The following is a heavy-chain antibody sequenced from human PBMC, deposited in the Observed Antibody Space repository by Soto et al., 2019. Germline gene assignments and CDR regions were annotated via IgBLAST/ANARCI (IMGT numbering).Heavy chain of an antibody. CDR1: GYSFTSYW. CDR3: VRLQEYYYDSSDYFQYNWFDP. D-gene: IGHD3-22*01. CDR2: IYPGDSDT. J-gene: IGHJ5*02. Sequence: HGESLKISCKGSGYSFTSYWIGWVRQMPGKGLEWMGIIYPGDSDTRYSPSFQGQVTVSADKSISTAYLQWSSLKASDTAMYYCVRLQEYYYDSSDYFQYNWFDPWGQGTLVSVSS. V-gene: IGHV5-51*01.